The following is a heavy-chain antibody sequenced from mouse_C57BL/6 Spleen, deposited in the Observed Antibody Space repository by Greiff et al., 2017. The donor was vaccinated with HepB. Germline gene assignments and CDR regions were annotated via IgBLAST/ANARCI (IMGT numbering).Heavy chain of an antibody. CDR3: AAYYVSSFDY. J-gene: IGHJ2*01. D-gene: IGHD1-1*01. Sequence: QVQLQQSGAELVKPGASVKLSCKASGYTFTSYWMHWVKQRPGQGLEWIGMIHPNSGSTNYNEKFKSKATLTVDKSSSKAYMQLSSLTSEDSAVYYCAAYYVSSFDYWGQGTTLTVSS. CDR2: IHPNSGST. CDR1: GYTFTSYW. V-gene: IGHV1-64*01.